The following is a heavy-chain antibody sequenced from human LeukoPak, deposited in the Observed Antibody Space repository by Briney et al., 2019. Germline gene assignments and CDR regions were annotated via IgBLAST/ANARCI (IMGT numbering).Heavy chain of an antibody. CDR3: ARGPAYYYDSSGYSLDY. CDR1: GFTFSSYA. D-gene: IGHD3-22*01. Sequence: KPGRSLRLSCAASGFTFSSYAMHWVRQAPGKGLEWVAVISYDGSNKYYADSVKGRFTISRDNSKNTLYLQMNSLRAEDTAVYYCARGPAYYYDSSGYSLDYWGQGTLVTVSS. V-gene: IGHV3-30*04. J-gene: IGHJ4*02. CDR2: ISYDGSNK.